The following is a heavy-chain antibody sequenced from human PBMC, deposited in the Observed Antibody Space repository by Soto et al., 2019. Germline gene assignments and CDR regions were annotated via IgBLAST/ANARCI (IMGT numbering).Heavy chain of an antibody. D-gene: IGHD5-12*01. V-gene: IGHV3-30-3*01. J-gene: IGHJ4*02. Sequence: QVQLVESGGGVVQPGRSLRLSCAASGFTFSSYAMHWVRQAPGKGLEWVAVISYDGSNKYYADSVKGRFTISRDNSKHTLYLQMNSLSAEDTAVYYCARDPGYSGYDYDAGFDYWGQGTLVTVSS. CDR1: GFTFSSYA. CDR2: ISYDGSNK. CDR3: ARDPGYSGYDYDAGFDY.